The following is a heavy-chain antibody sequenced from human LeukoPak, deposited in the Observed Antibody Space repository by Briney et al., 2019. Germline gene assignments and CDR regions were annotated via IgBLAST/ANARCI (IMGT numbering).Heavy chain of an antibody. CDR1: GFTFSNAW. CDR2: IKSKTDGGTT. D-gene: IGHD1-26*01. V-gene: IGHV3-15*01. Sequence: PGGSLRLSCAASGFTFSNAWMTWVRQAPGKGLEWVGRIKSKTDGGTTDYAAPVKGRFTISRDNSKNTLYLQMNSLRAEDTAVYYCARGAYSGSYSLLDYWGQGTLVTVSS. J-gene: IGHJ4*02. CDR3: ARGAYSGSYSLLDY.